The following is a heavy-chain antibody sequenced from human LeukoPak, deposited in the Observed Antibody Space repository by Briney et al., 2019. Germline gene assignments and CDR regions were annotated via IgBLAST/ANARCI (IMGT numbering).Heavy chain of an antibody. CDR2: ITSSSSRI. J-gene: IGHJ4*02. Sequence: GGSLRLSCAASGFTFSSYGMHWVRQAQGKGLEWVSYITSSSSRIYYAESVKGRFTISRDNDKNSLFLQMNSLRAEDTAVYYCTRDPHSLDYWGQGTLVTVSS. CDR3: TRDPHSLDY. CDR1: GFTFSSYG. V-gene: IGHV3-48*01. D-gene: IGHD5-18*01.